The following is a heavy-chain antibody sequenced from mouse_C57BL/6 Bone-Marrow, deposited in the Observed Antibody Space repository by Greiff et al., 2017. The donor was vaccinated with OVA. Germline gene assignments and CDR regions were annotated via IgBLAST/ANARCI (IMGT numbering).Heavy chain of an antibody. CDR3: TRYFGGGYYLGAY. D-gene: IGHD2-3*01. V-gene: IGHV1-15*01. CDR2: IDPETGGT. CDR1: GYTFTDYE. Sequence: QVQLQQSGAELVRPGASVTLSCKASGYTFTDYEMHWVKQTPVHGLEWIGAIDPETGGTAYNQKFKGKAILTADKSSSTAYMELRSLTSEDSAVYYGTRYFGGGYYLGAYWGQGTLVTVSA. J-gene: IGHJ3*01.